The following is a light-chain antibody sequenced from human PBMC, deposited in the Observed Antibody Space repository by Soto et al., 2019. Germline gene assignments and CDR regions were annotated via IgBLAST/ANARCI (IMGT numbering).Light chain of an antibody. CDR1: SSDVSAYNY. CDR2: DVS. Sequence: QSALTQPASVSGSPGQSITISCTGTSSDVSAYNYVSWYQQHPGKAPKFMIYDVSNRPSGVSNRFSGSKSGNTASLTISGLQAEDEADYYCSSYTSSSSLYVFGTGTKVTVL. CDR3: SSYTSSSSLYV. V-gene: IGLV2-14*03. J-gene: IGLJ1*01.